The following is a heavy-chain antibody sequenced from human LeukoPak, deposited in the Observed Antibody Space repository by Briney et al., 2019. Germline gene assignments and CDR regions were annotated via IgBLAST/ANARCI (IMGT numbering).Heavy chain of an antibody. V-gene: IGHV4-39*01. CDR1: GVSISSSSYY. CDR3: ARQPRHGYYDSSGYGGWACWFDP. CDR2: ISYSGST. J-gene: IGHJ5*02. D-gene: IGHD3-22*01. Sequence: SETLSLTCTVSGVSISSSSYYWGWIRQPPGKGLEWIGSISYSGSTYYNPSLKSRVTVSVDTSKNQFSLKLSSVTAADTAVYYCARQPRHGYYDSSGYGGWACWFDPWGQGTLVTVSS.